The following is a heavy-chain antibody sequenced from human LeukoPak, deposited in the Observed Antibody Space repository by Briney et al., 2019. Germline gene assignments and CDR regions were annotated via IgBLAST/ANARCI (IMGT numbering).Heavy chain of an antibody. CDR3: ARDQGWLQSQGFDP. V-gene: IGHV4-31*03. CDR2: IYYSGST. J-gene: IGHJ5*02. CDR1: GGSISSGGYY. Sequence: SETLSLTCTVSGGSISSGGYYWSWIRQHPGKGLEWIGYIYYSGSTYYNPSLKSRVAISVDTSKNQFSLKLSSVTAADTAAYYCARDQGWLQSQGFDPWSQGTLVTVSS. D-gene: IGHD5-24*01.